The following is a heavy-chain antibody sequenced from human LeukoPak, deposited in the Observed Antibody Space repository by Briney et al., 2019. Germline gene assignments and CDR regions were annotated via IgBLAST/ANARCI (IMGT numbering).Heavy chain of an antibody. CDR1: GYTFTGYY. J-gene: IGHJ4*02. CDR2: INPNSGGT. Sequence: GASVKVSCKASGYTFTGYYMHWVRQAPGQGLEWMGWINPNSGGTNYAQKFQGRVTMTRDTSISTAYMELSRLRSDDTAVYYCARRYYDSSGYPYYFDYWGQGTLVTVSS. CDR3: ARRYYDSSGYPYYFDY. D-gene: IGHD3-22*01. V-gene: IGHV1-2*02.